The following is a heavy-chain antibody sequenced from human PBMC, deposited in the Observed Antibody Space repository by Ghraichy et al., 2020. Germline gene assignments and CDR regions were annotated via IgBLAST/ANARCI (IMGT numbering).Heavy chain of an antibody. CDR3: AREEVVAATSGWFDP. D-gene: IGHD2-15*01. J-gene: IGHJ5*02. CDR1: GYTFTGYY. V-gene: IGHV1-2*02. Sequence: ASVQVSCKASGYTFTGYYMHWVRQAPGQGLEWMGWINPNSGGTNYAQKFQGRVTMTRDTSISTAYMELSRLRSDDTAVYYCAREEVVAATSGWFDPWGQGTRVTVSS. CDR2: INPNSGGT.